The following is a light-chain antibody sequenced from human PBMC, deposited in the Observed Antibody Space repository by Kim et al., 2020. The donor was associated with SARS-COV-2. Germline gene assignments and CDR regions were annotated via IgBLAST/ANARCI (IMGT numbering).Light chain of an antibody. CDR3: QQSYSTPFT. V-gene: IGKV1-39*01. J-gene: IGKJ3*01. CDR2: AAS. CDR1: QSISSY. Sequence: PSVGDRVPISCRASQSISSYLNWYQQKPGKAPKLLIYAASSLQSGVPSRFSGSGSGTDFTLTISSLQPEDFATYYCQQSYSTPFTFGPGTKVDVK.